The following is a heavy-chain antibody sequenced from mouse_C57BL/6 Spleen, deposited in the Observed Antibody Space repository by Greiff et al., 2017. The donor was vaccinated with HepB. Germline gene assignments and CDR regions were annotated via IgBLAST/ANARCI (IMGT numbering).Heavy chain of an antibody. J-gene: IGHJ3*01. D-gene: IGHD2-2*01. Sequence: VQLQQPGAELVRPGSSVKLSCKASGYTFTSYWMDWVKQRPGQGLEWIGNIYPSDSETHYNQKFKDKATLTVDKSSSTAYMQLSSLTSEDSAVYYCATLMVTTGAYWGQGTLVTVSA. CDR2: IYPSDSET. V-gene: IGHV1-61*01. CDR3: ATLMVTTGAY. CDR1: GYTFTSYW.